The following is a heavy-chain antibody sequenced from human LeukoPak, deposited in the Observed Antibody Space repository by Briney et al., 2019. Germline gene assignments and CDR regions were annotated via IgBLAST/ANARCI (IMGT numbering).Heavy chain of an antibody. CDR1: GGSISSGGYY. J-gene: IGHJ5*02. V-gene: IGHV4-30-2*01. Sequence: PSQTLSLTCTVSGGSISSGGYYWSWIRQPPGKGLEWIGYIYHSGSTYYNPSLKSRVTISVDRSKNQFSLKLSSVTAADTAVYYCASTKLLNWFDPWGQGTLVTVSS. CDR2: IYHSGST. CDR3: ASTKLLNWFDP. D-gene: IGHD2-15*01.